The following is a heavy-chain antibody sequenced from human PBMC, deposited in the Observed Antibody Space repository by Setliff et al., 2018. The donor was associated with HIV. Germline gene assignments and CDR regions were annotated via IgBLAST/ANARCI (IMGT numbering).Heavy chain of an antibody. CDR2: INHSGST. CDR1: GGSISSGSYY. D-gene: IGHD6-19*01. Sequence: PSETLSLTCTVSGGSISSGSYYWSWIRQPPGKGLEWIGEINHSGSTNYNPSLKSRVTISVDTSKNQFSLKLRSVTAADRAVYYRARVPVYSSGTSYMDVWGKGTTVTVSS. CDR3: ARVPVYSSGTSYMDV. V-gene: IGHV4-39*01. J-gene: IGHJ6*03.